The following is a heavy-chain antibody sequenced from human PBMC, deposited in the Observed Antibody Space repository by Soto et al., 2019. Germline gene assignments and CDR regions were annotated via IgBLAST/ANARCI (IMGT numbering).Heavy chain of an antibody. CDR1: GGTLSSFINYP. CDR3: ARRDTSGFLRYFDN. V-gene: IGHV1-69*06. CDR2: IVPNVGTV. D-gene: IGHD3-3*01. Sequence: QMQLVQSGAEVKKPGSSVKVSCKASGGTLSSFINYPINWVRQAPGQGLEWMGGIVPNVGTVNYAQKFQGRVTSTADKSTGTAYMELSSLRSEDTALYYWARRDTSGFLRYFDNWGQGTLVTVSS. J-gene: IGHJ4*02.